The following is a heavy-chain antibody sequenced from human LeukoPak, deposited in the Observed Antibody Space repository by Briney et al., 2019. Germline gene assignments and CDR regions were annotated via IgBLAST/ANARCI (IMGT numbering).Heavy chain of an antibody. CDR3: ARYIRGDYIEYYFDY. Sequence: PGGSLRLSCAASGFTFSSYWMHWVRQAPGKGLVWVSRINSDGSSTSYADSVKGRFTISRDNAKNTLYLQMNSLRAEDTAVYYCARYIRGDYIEYYFDYWGQGTLVTVSS. CDR2: INSDGSST. V-gene: IGHV3-74*01. J-gene: IGHJ4*02. CDR1: GFTFSSYW. D-gene: IGHD4-17*01.